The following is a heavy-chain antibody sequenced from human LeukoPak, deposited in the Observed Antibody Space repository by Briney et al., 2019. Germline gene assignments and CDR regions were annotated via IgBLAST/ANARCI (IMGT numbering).Heavy chain of an antibody. J-gene: IGHJ4*02. D-gene: IGHD5-18*01. CDR1: GGSFSGYY. Sequence: SETLSLTCAVYGGSFSGYYWSWIRQPPGKGLEWIGEINHSGSTNYNPSLKSRVTISVDTSKNQFSLKLSSVTAADTAVYYCVSGGRSSYGSFDYWGQGTLVTVSS. CDR2: INHSGST. CDR3: VSGGRSSYGSFDY. V-gene: IGHV4-34*01.